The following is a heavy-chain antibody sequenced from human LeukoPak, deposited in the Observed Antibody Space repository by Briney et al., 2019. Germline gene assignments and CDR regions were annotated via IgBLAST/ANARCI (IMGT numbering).Heavy chain of an antibody. Sequence: SETLSLTCAVYGGTFSGYYWTWIRQAPGKGLDWIGEINPSGGISYNPSLKSRLSISRDASKNQFSLKLRSLTAADTAVYYCARADSSGSPQRVLIDPWGQGTLVTVSS. J-gene: IGHJ5*02. CDR2: INPSGGI. V-gene: IGHV4-34*01. CDR1: GGTFSGYY. CDR3: ARADSSGSPQRVLIDP. D-gene: IGHD3-22*01.